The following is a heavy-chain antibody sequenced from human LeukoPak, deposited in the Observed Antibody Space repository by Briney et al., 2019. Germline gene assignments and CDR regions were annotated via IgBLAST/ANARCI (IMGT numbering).Heavy chain of an antibody. CDR1: GGSFSGYY. J-gene: IGHJ4*02. Sequence: SSETLSLTCAVYGGSFSGYYWGWIRQPPGKGLEWIGSIYYSGSTYYNPSLKSRVTISVDTSKNQFSLKLSSVTAADTAVYYCARRLVPWIQAIDPGRIDYWGQGTLVTVSS. CDR3: ARRLVPWIQAIDPGRIDY. D-gene: IGHD5-18*01. V-gene: IGHV4-39*01. CDR2: IYYSGST.